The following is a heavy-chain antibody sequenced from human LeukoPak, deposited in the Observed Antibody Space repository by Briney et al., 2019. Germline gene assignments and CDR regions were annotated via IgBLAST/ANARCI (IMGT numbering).Heavy chain of an antibody. CDR3: AGLDTALLNTAY. D-gene: IGHD5-18*01. J-gene: IGHJ4*02. CDR2: IYYSGST. V-gene: IGHV4-31*03. CDR1: GGSISSGGYY. Sequence: SETLSLTCTVSGGSISSGGYYWSWIRQHPGKGLEWIGYIYYSGSTYYNPSLKSRVTISVDTSKNQFSLKLSSVTAADTAVYYCAGLDTALLNTAYWGQGTLVTVSS.